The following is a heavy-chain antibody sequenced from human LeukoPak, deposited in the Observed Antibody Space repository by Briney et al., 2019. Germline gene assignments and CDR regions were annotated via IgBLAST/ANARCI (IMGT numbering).Heavy chain of an antibody. CDR2: IIPTFGTA. CDR1: GGTFSSYA. CDR3: ARVDIAARAFDY. D-gene: IGHD6-13*01. Sequence: EASVKVSRKASGGTFSSYAISWVRQAPGQGLEWMGGIIPTFGTANYAQKFQGRVTIATDESTSTAYMELSSLRSEDTAVYYCARVDIAARAFDYWGQGTLVTVSS. J-gene: IGHJ4*02. V-gene: IGHV1-69*05.